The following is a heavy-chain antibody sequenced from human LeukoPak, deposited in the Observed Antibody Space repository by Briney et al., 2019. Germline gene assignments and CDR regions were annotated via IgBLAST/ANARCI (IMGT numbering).Heavy chain of an antibody. CDR3: ARPYQNSSSWYDPRGAFDI. Sequence: ASVKVSCKASGYTFTSYYMHWVRQAPGQGLEWMGIINPSGGSTSYAQKFQGRVTMTRDTSTSTVYMELSSLRSEDTAVYYCARPYQNSSSWYDPRGAFDIWGQGTKVTVSS. J-gene: IGHJ3*02. D-gene: IGHD6-13*01. V-gene: IGHV1-46*01. CDR1: GYTFTSYY. CDR2: INPSGGST.